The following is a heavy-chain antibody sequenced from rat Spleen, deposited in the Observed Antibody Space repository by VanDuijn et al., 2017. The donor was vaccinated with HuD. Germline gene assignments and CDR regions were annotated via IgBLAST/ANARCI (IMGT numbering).Heavy chain of an antibody. CDR1: GFTFKNFW. J-gene: IGHJ2*01. D-gene: IGHD1-11*01. CDR2: ISYDGSRI. Sequence: EVQLVESGGGLVQPGRSLKLSCVASGFTFKNFWMTWVRQAPEKGLEWVSSISYDGSRIYYRDSVKGRFTISRDNAKSTLYLQMDSLRSEDTATYYCARRYDFDHWGQGVMVTVSS. CDR3: ARRYDFDH. V-gene: IGHV5-31*01.